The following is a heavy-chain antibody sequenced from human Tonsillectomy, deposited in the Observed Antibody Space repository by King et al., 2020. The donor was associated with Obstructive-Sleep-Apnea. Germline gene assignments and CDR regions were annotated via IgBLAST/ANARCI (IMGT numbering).Heavy chain of an antibody. Sequence: VQLVESGGGLVQPGGSLRLSCAASGFTFSSYAMSWVRQAPGKGLEWVSAISGSGGSTYYADSVKGRFTIARDNSKNTLYLQMNSLRAEDTAVYYCAKRPYYYDSSGYYYFDYWGQGTLVTVSS. J-gene: IGHJ4*02. V-gene: IGHV3-23*04. D-gene: IGHD3-22*01. CDR2: ISGSGGST. CDR1: GFTFSSYA. CDR3: AKRPYYYDSSGYYYFDY.